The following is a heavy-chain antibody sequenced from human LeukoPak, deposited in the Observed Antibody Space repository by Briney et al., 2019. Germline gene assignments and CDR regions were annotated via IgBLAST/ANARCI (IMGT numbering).Heavy chain of an antibody. J-gene: IGHJ4*02. CDR1: GFTFSDYY. D-gene: IGHD1-26*01. CDR2: ISSSGSTI. CDR3: ARDLIVGSSISYYFDY. Sequence: PGGSLRLSCAASGFTFSDYYMSWIRQAPGKGLEWVSYISSSGSTIYYADSVKGRFTISRDNAKNSLYLQMNSLRAEDTAVYYCARDLIVGSSISYYFDYWGLGTLVTVSS. V-gene: IGHV3-11*04.